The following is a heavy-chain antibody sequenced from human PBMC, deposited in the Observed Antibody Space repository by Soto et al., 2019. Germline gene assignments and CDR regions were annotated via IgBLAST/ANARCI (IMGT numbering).Heavy chain of an antibody. D-gene: IGHD5-18*01. CDR3: GRGGSDSPMAPGY. CDR2: INPDGSAT. CDR1: GFTFSSYW. V-gene: IGHV3-74*01. Sequence: PGGALRLSCAASGFTFSSYWMHWVRQAPGKGLVWVSRINPDGSATNYADSVKGRFTISRDNAKNTLYLQMNSLRAEDTAVFYCGRGGSDSPMAPGYWGQGTLVPVSS. J-gene: IGHJ4*02.